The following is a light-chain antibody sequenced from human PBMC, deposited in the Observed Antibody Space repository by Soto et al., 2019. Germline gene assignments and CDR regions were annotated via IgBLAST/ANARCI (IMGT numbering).Light chain of an antibody. Sequence: EIVLTQSPGTLSLSPGERATLSCRASQSVSSSYLAWYQQKPGQAPRLLIYGASSRATGNPDRFSGSGSGTDFTLTTSRLEPEDFAVYYCQQYGNSPWTFGQGTKVEIK. CDR2: GAS. J-gene: IGKJ1*01. CDR1: QSVSSSY. V-gene: IGKV3-20*01. CDR3: QQYGNSPWT.